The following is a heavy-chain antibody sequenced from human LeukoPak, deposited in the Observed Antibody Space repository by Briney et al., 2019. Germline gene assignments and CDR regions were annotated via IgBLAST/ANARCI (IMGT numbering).Heavy chain of an antibody. Sequence: GGSLRLSCAASGFTFRNYWMSWVRQVPGKGLEWVVNINEGGNEKNYVDSVKGRFTASRDNAQNSLYLQMNSLRVEDTAVYYCAKAPPYKKYFDYWGQGTLVTVSS. CDR2: INEGGNEK. CDR3: AKAPPYKKYFDY. CDR1: GFTFRNYW. J-gene: IGHJ4*02. D-gene: IGHD1-1*01. V-gene: IGHV3-7*03.